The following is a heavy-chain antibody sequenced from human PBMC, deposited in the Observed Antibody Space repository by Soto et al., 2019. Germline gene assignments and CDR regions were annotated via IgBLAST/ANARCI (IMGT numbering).Heavy chain of an antibody. CDR1: GFTFNSYA. V-gene: IGHV3-30*18. J-gene: IGHJ4*02. CDR3: AKAGEIFGLVIFAYLDF. Sequence: GGSLRLSCATSGFTFNSYALHWVRQAPGKGLEWVALISNDGSKTFYADSVKGRFTISRDTAKNTLFLQMNSLTTEDTAVYFCAKAGEIFGLVIFAYLDFWGQGTLWTVSS. D-gene: IGHD3-3*01. CDR2: ISNDGSKT.